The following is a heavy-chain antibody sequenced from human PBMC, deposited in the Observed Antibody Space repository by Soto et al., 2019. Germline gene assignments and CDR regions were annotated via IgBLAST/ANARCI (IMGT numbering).Heavy chain of an antibody. CDR2: IWYDGSNK. CDR1: GCTFSTYG. J-gene: IGHJ1*01. V-gene: IGHV3-33*01. CDR3: AREAETQYYYGSGSYYYRGVYGY. D-gene: IGHD3-10*01. Sequence: GSLRLSGAASGCTFSTYGMHWVRKAPGKGLEWVAGIWYDGSNKYYADSVKGRFTISRDNSKNTLYLQMNSLRAEDTAVYYCAREAETQYYYGSGSYYYRGVYGYWGQGALVTVSS.